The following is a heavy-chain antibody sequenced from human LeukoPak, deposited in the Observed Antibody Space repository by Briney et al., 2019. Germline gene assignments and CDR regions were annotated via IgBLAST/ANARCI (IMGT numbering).Heavy chain of an antibody. CDR3: ARYYDIEDWFDP. V-gene: IGHV4-31*03. CDR2: INYSGST. J-gene: IGHJ5*02. D-gene: IGHD3-9*01. CDR1: GVSISSGGYY. Sequence: SETLSLTCTVSGVSISSGGYYWSWIRQHPGKGLEWIGYINYSGSTYYNPSLKSRVTISVDTSKNQFSLKLSSVTAADTAVYYCARYYDIEDWFDPWGQGTLVTVSS.